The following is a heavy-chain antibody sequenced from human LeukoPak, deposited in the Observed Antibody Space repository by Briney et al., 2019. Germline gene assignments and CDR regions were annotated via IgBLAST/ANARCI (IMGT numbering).Heavy chain of an antibody. CDR3: ARAGELCSSTSCYEVDY. J-gene: IGHJ4*02. CDR1: GYTFTSYG. Sequence: ASVKVSCKASGYTFTSYGLSWVRQAPGQGLEWMGWINPNSGGTNYAQKFQGRVTMTRDTSISTAYMELSRLRSDDTAVYYCARAGELCSSTSCYEVDYWGQGTLVTVSS. D-gene: IGHD2-2*01. V-gene: IGHV1-2*02. CDR2: INPNSGGT.